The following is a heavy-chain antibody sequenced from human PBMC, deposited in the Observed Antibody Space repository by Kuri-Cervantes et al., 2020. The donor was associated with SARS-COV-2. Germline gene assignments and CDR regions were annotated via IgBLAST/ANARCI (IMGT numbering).Heavy chain of an antibody. D-gene: IGHD2-15*01. V-gene: IGHV5-51*01. J-gene: IGHJ6*03. Sequence: GESLKISCKGSGYGFTSYWIGWVRQMPGKGLEWMGIIYPGDSDTRYSPSFQGQVTISADKSISTAYLQWSSLKASDTAMYYCARHGLVYCSGGSCYSGKGYYYYMDVWGKGTTVTVSS. CDR2: IYPGDSDT. CDR3: ARHGLVYCSGGSCYSGKGYYYYMDV. CDR1: GYGFTSYW.